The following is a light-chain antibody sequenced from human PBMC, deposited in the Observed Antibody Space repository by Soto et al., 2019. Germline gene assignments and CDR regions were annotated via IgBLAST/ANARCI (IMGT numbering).Light chain of an antibody. CDR1: SSDVGGSNY. Sequence: QSALTQPASVSGSPGQSITISCTGTSSDVGGSNYVSWYQHHPGKAPKLMIFDVSNRPSGVSNRFSGSKSGNTASLTISGLQAEDEADYYCSSYTASSTYVFGTGTKLTVL. CDR3: SSYTASSTYV. V-gene: IGLV2-14*03. CDR2: DVS. J-gene: IGLJ1*01.